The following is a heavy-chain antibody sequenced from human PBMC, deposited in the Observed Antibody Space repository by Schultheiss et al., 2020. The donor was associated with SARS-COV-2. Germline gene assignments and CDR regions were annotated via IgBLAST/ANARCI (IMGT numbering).Heavy chain of an antibody. CDR3: ARVLRFLEYNWFDP. V-gene: IGHV1-46*01. Sequence: ASVKVSCWASGYTFTDYGISWVRQAPGQGLEWMGIINPSGGSTSYAQKFQGRVTMTRDTSTSTVYMELSSLRSEDTAVYYCARVLRFLEYNWFDPWGQGTLVTVSS. J-gene: IGHJ5*02. CDR1: GYTFTDYG. D-gene: IGHD3-3*01. CDR2: INPSGGST.